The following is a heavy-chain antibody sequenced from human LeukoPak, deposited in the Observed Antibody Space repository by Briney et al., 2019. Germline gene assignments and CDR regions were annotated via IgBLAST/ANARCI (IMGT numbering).Heavy chain of an antibody. Sequence: GGSLRLSCAASGFTFSSYSMNWVRQAPGEGLEWVSSISSSSSYIYYADSVKGRFTISRDNAKNSLYLQMNSLRAEDTAVYYCARAGNYYGRHTNWFDPWGQGTLVTVSS. V-gene: IGHV3-21*01. CDR1: GFTFSSYS. D-gene: IGHD3-10*01. CDR3: ARAGNYYGRHTNWFDP. CDR2: ISSSSSYI. J-gene: IGHJ5*02.